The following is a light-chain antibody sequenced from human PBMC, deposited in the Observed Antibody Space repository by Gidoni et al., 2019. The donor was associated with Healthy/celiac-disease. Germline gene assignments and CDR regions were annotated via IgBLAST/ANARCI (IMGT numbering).Light chain of an antibody. J-gene: IGLJ2*01. Sequence: QSVLTPPPSASGTPGPTITISCSESTSNIGSNPVNWYQHIPGASPKLLIYSNSPRPSGVPDRFSGSKSGTSASLAISDLQSEDEADYYCATWVDRLNGLTFGGGTKLTVL. CDR1: TSNIGSNP. CDR2: SNS. V-gene: IGLV1-44*01. CDR3: ATWVDRLNGLT.